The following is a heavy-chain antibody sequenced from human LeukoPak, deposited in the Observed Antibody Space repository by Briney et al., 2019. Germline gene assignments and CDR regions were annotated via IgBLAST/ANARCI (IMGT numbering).Heavy chain of an antibody. CDR2: INRSGST. CDR1: GGSFSGYY. D-gene: IGHD2-15*01. J-gene: IGHJ3*02. CDR3: ARGHRWYAFDI. V-gene: IGHV4-34*01. Sequence: SETLSLTCAVYGGSFSGYYWSWIRQPPGKGLEWIGEINRSGSTNYNPSLKSRVTISVDTSKNQFSLKLSSETAADTAVYYCARGHRWYAFDIWGQGTMVTVSS.